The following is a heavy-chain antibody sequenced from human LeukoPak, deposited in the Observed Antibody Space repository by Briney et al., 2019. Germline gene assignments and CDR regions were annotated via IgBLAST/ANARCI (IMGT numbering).Heavy chain of an antibody. V-gene: IGHV1-18*01. CDR1: GYTSISYG. CDR3: ARDLWNFYDSSGYYRDFDY. J-gene: IGHJ4*02. Sequence: GASVKVSCKASGYTSISYGISWVRQAPGQGLEWMGWIGGYEGNTNYAQKLQGRVTMTTDTSTSTAYMELRSLRSDDTAVYYCARDLWNFYDSSGYYRDFDYWGQGTLVTVSS. D-gene: IGHD3-22*01. CDR2: IGGYEGNT.